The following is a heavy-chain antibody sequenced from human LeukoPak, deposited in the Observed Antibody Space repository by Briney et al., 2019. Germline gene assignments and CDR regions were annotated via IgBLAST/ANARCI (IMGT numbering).Heavy chain of an antibody. V-gene: IGHV4-30-2*01. Sequence: SETLSLTCTVSGGSISSGSYSWTWIRQAPGKGLEWIGYMFQSGNTQYNPSLKGRVIISVDRSRDQSSLKLRSMTAADTGVYFCARGDTAYYSDAFDVWGQGTMVTVSS. CDR3: ARGDTAYYSDAFDV. J-gene: IGHJ3*01. CDR1: GGSISSGSYS. CDR2: MFQSGNT. D-gene: IGHD1-26*01.